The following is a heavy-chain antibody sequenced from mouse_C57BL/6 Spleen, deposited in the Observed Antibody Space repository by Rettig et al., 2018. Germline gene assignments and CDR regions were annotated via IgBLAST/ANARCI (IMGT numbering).Heavy chain of an antibody. J-gene: IGHJ1*01. CDR1: GYTFTDYE. CDR3: TRNEIYYYGSSDWYFDV. CDR2: IDPETGGT. V-gene: IGHV1-15*01. D-gene: IGHD1-1*01. Sequence: QVQLQQSGAELVRPGASVTLSCKASGYTFTDYEMYWVKQTPVHGLEWIGAIDPETGGTAYNQKFKDKAILTADKSSSTAYMELHSLTSEDSAVYYCTRNEIYYYGSSDWYFDV.